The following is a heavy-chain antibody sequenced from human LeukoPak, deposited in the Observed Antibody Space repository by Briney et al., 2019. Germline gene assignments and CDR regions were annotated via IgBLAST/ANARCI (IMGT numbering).Heavy chain of an antibody. J-gene: IGHJ4*02. CDR3: ARVTGIAAADY. V-gene: IGHV4-39*07. D-gene: IGHD6-13*01. CDR2: IYYSGST. CDR1: GGSISSSSYY. Sequence: SETLSLTCTVSGGSISSSSYYWGWIRQPPGKGLEWIGTIYYSGSTYFNPSLQSRVTISLDTSKNQFSLKLSSVTAADAAVYYCARVTGIAAADYWGQGTLVTVSS.